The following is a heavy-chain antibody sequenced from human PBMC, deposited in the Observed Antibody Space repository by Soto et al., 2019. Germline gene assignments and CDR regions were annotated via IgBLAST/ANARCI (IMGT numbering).Heavy chain of an antibody. D-gene: IGHD6-13*01. V-gene: IGHV4-34*01. J-gene: IGHJ4*02. CDR1: GGSFSGYY. CDR3: ACSLIAAAGQNFDY. CDR2: IYYSGST. Sequence: SETLSLTCAVYGGSFSGYYWSWIRQPPGKGLEWIGSIYYSGSTYYNPSLKSRVTISVDTSKNQFSLKLSSVTAADTAVYYCACSLIAAAGQNFDYWGQGTLVTVS.